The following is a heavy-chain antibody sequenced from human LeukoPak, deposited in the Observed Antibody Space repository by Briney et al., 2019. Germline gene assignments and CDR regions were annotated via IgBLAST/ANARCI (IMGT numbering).Heavy chain of an antibody. CDR3: ARDGLPHSGYDYNWFDP. J-gene: IGHJ5*02. CDR1: GYSISSGYY. Sequence: KPSETLSLTCAVSGYSISSGYYWGWIRQPPGKGLEWIGSIYHSGSTYYNPSLKSRVTISVDTSKNQFSLKLSSVTAADTAVYYCARDGLPHSGYDYNWFDPWGQGTLVTVSS. D-gene: IGHD5-12*01. CDR2: IYHSGST. V-gene: IGHV4-38-2*02.